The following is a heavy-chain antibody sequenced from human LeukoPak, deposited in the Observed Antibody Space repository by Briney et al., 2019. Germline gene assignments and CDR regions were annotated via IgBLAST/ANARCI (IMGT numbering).Heavy chain of an antibody. CDR2: IHTSGST. CDR3: ARRDISSGWSFDY. D-gene: IGHD6-19*01. CDR1: GGSISNYH. J-gene: IGHJ4*02. V-gene: IGHV4-4*07. Sequence: SETLSLTCTVSGGSISNYHWSWIRQPAGKGLEWICQIHTSGSTNYNPPLKSRGTLSIDTTEDQVSLTITSVTAADTAFYYCARRDISSGWSFDYWGQGTLVTVSS.